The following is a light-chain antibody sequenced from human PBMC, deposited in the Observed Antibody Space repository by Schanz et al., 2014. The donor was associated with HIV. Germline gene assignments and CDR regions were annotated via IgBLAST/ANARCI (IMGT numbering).Light chain of an antibody. CDR2: DVS. V-gene: IGLV2-11*01. CDR1: SSDVGGYNY. CDR3: AAWDDSLNGWV. J-gene: IGLJ3*02. Sequence: QSALTQPRSVSGSPGQSVTISCTGTSSDVGGYNYVSWYQQYPGKAPKVMIYDVSKRPSGVPDRFSGSKSGTSASLAISGLQSEDEADYYCAAWDDSLNGWVFGGGTKLTVL.